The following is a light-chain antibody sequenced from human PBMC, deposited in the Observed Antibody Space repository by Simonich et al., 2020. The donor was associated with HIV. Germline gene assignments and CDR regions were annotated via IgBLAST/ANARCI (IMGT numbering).Light chain of an antibody. CDR3: QQYYITPHT. CDR2: WAS. Sequence: DIVMTQSPDSLAVSLGERATINCKSSQSVLYSSNNKDYLAWYQQKPGQPPNLLIYWASTRESGVPDRLSGSGSETDFTLTISSLQAEDVAVYYCQQYYITPHTFGQGTKVEIK. V-gene: IGKV4-1*01. J-gene: IGKJ1*01. CDR1: QSVLYSSNNKDY.